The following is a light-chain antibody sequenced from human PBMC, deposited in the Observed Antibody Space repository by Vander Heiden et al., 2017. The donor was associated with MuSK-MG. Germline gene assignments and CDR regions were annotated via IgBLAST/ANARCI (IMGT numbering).Light chain of an antibody. Sequence: DIVMTQSPDSLAGSLGERATINCKSSQSVLYSSNNKNYLAWYQQKPGQPPKLLIYWASTRESGVPDRFSGSGSGTDFTLTISSLQAEDVAVYYCQQYYSTPRLTFGGGTKVEIK. CDR3: QQYYSTPRLT. CDR2: WAS. J-gene: IGKJ4*01. CDR1: QSVLYSSNNKNY. V-gene: IGKV4-1*01.